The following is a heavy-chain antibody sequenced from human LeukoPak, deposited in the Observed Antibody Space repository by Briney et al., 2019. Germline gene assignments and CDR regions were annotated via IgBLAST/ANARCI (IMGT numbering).Heavy chain of an antibody. CDR1: GGSVSSTAYY. Sequence: KPSETLSLTCTVSGGSVSSTAYYWGWIRQTPGKGLEWIGNAYVNGHTYYNPSLKSRFTIVVDTSKNEFSLKLSSVTAADTAVYYCARLGGYNLSRNAFDIWGRGTLVTVSS. D-gene: IGHD5-24*01. CDR2: AYVNGHT. V-gene: IGHV4-39*01. CDR3: ARLGGYNLSRNAFDI. J-gene: IGHJ3*02.